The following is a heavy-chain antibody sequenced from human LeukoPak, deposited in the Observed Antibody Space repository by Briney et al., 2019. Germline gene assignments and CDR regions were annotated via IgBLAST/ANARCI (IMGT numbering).Heavy chain of an antibody. D-gene: IGHD3-3*01. V-gene: IGHV1-18*01. CDR1: GYTFTSYG. CDR2: ISAYNGNT. CDR3: ARRPNYDFWSGSMDV. J-gene: IGHJ6*03. Sequence: ASVKVSCKASGYTFTSYGISWVRQAPGQGLEWMGWISAYNGNTNYAQKLQGRVTMTTDTSTSTAYMELRSLRSDDTAVYYCARRPNYDFWSGSMDVWGKGTTVTVSS.